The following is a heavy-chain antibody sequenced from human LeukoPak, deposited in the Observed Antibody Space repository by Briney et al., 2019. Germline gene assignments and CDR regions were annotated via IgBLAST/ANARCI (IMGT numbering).Heavy chain of an antibody. Sequence: GGSLRLSCAASGFTFSSYWMHWVRQAPGKGLVWVSRIKTDGSSTSYADSVKGRFTISRDNAKNTVYLQMNSLRAEDTAVYCCARDHSSGPSFDPWGQGTLVTVSS. V-gene: IGHV3-74*01. CDR2: IKTDGSST. CDR3: ARDHSSGPSFDP. CDR1: GFTFSSYW. D-gene: IGHD6-19*01. J-gene: IGHJ5*02.